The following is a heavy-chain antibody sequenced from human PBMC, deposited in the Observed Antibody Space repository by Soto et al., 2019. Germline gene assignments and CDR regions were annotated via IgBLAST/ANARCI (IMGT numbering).Heavy chain of an antibody. J-gene: IGHJ5*02. CDR1: GGTFSSYA. V-gene: IGHV1-69*01. CDR2: IIPIFGTA. D-gene: IGHD2-2*02. Sequence: QVPLVQSGAEVKKPGSSVKVSCKASGGTFSSYAISWVRQAPGQGLEWMGGIIPIFGTANYAQKFQGRVTITADESTSTAYMELSSLRSEDTAVYYCAREGIVVVPAAIGAGVWFDPWGQGTLVTVSS. CDR3: AREGIVVVPAAIGAGVWFDP.